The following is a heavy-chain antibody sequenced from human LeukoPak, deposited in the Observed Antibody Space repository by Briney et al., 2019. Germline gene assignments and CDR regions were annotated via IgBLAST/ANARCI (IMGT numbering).Heavy chain of an antibody. CDR1: GNYW. J-gene: IGHJ4*02. Sequence: GGSLRLSCAASGNYWMHWVCQAPGKGLVWVSHINSDGSWTSYADSVKGRFTISKDNAKNTVYLQMNSLRAEDTAVYYCVSFYETYWGRGTLVTVSS. D-gene: IGHD2/OR15-2a*01. V-gene: IGHV3-74*01. CDR2: INSDGSWT. CDR3: VSFYETY.